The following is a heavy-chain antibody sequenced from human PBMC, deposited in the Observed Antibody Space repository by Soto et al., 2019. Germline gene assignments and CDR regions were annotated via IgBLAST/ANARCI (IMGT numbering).Heavy chain of an antibody. V-gene: IGHV3-30-3*01. CDR1: GFTFSSYA. CDR3: ARPMIGPFDI. Sequence: GGSLRLSCAASGFTFSSYAMHWVRQAPGKGLEWVAVISYDGSNKYYADSVKGRFTISRDNSKNTLYLQMNSLRAEDTAVYYCARPMIGPFDIWVQGTMVTVSS. J-gene: IGHJ3*02. D-gene: IGHD3-22*01. CDR2: ISYDGSNK.